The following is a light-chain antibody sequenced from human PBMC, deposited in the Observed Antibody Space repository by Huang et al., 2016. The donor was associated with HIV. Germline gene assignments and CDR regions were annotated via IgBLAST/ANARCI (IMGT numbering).Light chain of an antibody. V-gene: IGKV1-39*01. CDR2: AAS. CDR1: QSITRY. CDR3: QQSYRT. Sequence: DIQMTQSPSSLSESVGDRVTITCRASQSITRYLNWYQQKPGKAPKLLIYAASTLQSWVPSRISGSGSGTDFTLTISSLQPEDFATYYCQQSYRTFGQGTKVEVK. J-gene: IGKJ1*01.